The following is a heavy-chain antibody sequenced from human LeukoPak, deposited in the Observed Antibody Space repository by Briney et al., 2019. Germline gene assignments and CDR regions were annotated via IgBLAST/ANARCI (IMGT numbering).Heavy chain of an antibody. CDR3: TRWSSSGLVFAFDI. CDR2: IRSKANSYAT. D-gene: IGHD3-10*01. CDR1: GFTFSGSA. Sequence: PGGSLRLSCAASGFTFSGSAVHWVRQASGKGLEWVGRIRSKANSYATAYAASVKGRFTISRDDSKNTAYLQMNSLKTEDTAVYYCTRWSSSGLVFAFDIWGQGTMVTVSS. J-gene: IGHJ3*02. V-gene: IGHV3-73*01.